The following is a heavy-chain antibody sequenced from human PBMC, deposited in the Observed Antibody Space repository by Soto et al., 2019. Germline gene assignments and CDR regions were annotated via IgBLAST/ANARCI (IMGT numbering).Heavy chain of an antibody. J-gene: IGHJ3*02. D-gene: IGHD3-22*01. CDR1: GYTFTSYG. CDR3: AILGYDSSGYYSPDAFGI. V-gene: IGHV1-18*04. CDR2: ISAYNGNT. Sequence: GASVKVSCKASGYTFTSYGISWVRQAPGQGLEWMGWISAYNGNTNYAQKLQGRVTMTTDTSTSTAYMELRSLRSDDTAVYYCAILGYDSSGYYSPDAFGIWGQGTMVTASS.